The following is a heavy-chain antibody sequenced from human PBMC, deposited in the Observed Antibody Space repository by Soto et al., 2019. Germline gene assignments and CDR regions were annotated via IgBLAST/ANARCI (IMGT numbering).Heavy chain of an antibody. D-gene: IGHD6-13*01. V-gene: IGHV4-59*13. CDR3: AAGSRLAAAATPPSH. J-gene: IGHJ1*01. Sequence: TSETLSLTCAVSGGSIRDYFWSWIRQPPGEGLDWIGSVYYSGSINYNPSLMSRVTISFDASNSQFSLRLRTVTAADTAVYYCAAGSRLAAAATPPSHWGRGTQVTVSS. CDR1: GGSIRDYF. CDR2: VYYSGSI.